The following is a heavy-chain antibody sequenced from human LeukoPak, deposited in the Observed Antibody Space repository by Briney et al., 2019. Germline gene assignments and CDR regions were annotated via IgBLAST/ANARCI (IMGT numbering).Heavy chain of an antibody. CDR2: MNPNSGNT. CDR1: GGTFSSYA. CDR3: AIVGPTGY. J-gene: IGHJ4*02. D-gene: IGHD1-26*01. Sequence: GSSVKVSCKASGGTFSSYAINWVRQATGQGLEWMGWMNPNSGNTGYAQKFQGRVTMTRNTSKSTAYMELSSLRSEDTAVYYCAIVGPTGYWGQGTLVTVSS. V-gene: IGHV1-8*02.